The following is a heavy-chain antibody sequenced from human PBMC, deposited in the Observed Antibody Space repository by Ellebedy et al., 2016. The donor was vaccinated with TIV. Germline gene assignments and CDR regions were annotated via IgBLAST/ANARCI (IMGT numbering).Heavy chain of an antibody. CDR2: IWYDGSNE. J-gene: IGHJ5*02. CDR1: GFNFNMYG. Sequence: GESLKISCAASGFNFNMYGMHWVRQAPGKGLEWVAHIWYDGSNENYADSVKGRFTISRDNSLYLQMNSLRAEDTAVYYCARDPGGGGDFGDNWFDPWGQGTLVTVSS. V-gene: IGHV3-33*01. CDR3: ARDPGGGGDFGDNWFDP. D-gene: IGHD2-21*01.